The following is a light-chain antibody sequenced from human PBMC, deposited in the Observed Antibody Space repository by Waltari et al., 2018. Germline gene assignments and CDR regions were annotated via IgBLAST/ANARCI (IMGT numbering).Light chain of an antibody. CDR1: SSDVGGYNF. Sequence: QSALPQPPSASGSPGQSVTISCTGTSSDVGGYNFFSWYQHHPGKAPRLIIYEVSERPSGVPDRFSGSKSGNTASLTVSGLQAEDEADYYCSSYVANNNPVFGGGTKLTVL. CDR3: SSYVANNNPV. V-gene: IGLV2-8*01. J-gene: IGLJ2*01. CDR2: EVS.